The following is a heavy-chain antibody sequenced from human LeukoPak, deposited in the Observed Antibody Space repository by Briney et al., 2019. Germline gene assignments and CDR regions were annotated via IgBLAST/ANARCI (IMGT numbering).Heavy chain of an antibody. V-gene: IGHV3-23*01. D-gene: IGHD1-26*01. CDR2: ISGNGYA. CDR1: GFTLSSFA. CDR3: AKRGAEVGTTVAPGDY. Sequence: GGSLRLSCAASGFTLSSFAMNWVRQAPGKGLEWVSAISGNGYAYYADSVKGRFTISRDNSKNTLYLQMNSLRAEDTAVYYCAKRGAEVGTTVAPGDYWGQGTLLTVSS. J-gene: IGHJ4*02.